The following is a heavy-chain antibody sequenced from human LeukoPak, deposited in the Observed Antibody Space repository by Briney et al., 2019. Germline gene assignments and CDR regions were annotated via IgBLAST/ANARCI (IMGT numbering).Heavy chain of an antibody. CDR3: ARVGEQLEIDC. Sequence: SETLSLTCTVSGGSISSYYWSWIRQPPGKGLEWIGYIYYSGSTNYNPSLKSRVTISVDTSKNQFSLKLSSVTAADTAVYYCARVGEQLEIDCWGQGTLVTVSS. D-gene: IGHD6-13*01. V-gene: IGHV4-59*01. CDR2: IYYSGST. J-gene: IGHJ4*02. CDR1: GGSISSYY.